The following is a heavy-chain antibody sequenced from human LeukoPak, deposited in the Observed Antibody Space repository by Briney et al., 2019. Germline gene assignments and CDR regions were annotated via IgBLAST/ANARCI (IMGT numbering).Heavy chain of an antibody. D-gene: IGHD3-22*01. J-gene: IGHJ3*02. Sequence: SETLSLTCAVSGVAISRGGYAWNWIRQPPGKGLEWISYIYHSGTTYYNPSLKRRATISVDTSKNQFSLKLSSVTAADTAVYYCARAMNYDSSGVDIWGLGTMVTVSS. V-gene: IGHV4-30-4*07. CDR3: ARAMNYDSSGVDI. CDR1: GVAISRGGYA. CDR2: IYHSGTT.